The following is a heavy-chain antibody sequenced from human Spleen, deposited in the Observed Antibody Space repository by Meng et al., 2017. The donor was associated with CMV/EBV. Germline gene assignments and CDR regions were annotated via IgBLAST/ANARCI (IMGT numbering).Heavy chain of an antibody. CDR3: ARGGYCSSSSCYEFDH. CDR1: GYTFTTYF. CDR2: INPSGGST. Sequence: ASVKVSCKASGYTFTTYFMHWVRQAPGQGLEWMGIINPSGGSTDYAQKFQGRVTMTRDTSTSTVYMELSSLRSEDTAVYYCARGGYCSSSSCYEFDHWGQGALVTVSS. D-gene: IGHD2-2*01. V-gene: IGHV1-46*01. J-gene: IGHJ4*02.